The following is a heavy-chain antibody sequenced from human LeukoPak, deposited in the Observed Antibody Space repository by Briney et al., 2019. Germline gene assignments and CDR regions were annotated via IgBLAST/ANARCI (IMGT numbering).Heavy chain of an antibody. CDR1: GGSISNSNW. CDR2: IYHSGNT. CDR3: ARVTSRLGWFDP. J-gene: IGHJ5*02. V-gene: IGHV4-4*02. Sequence: PSETLSLTCAVSGGSISNSNWWSWVRQPPGKGLEWIGEIYHSGNTYYNPSLKSRVTISVDTSKNQFSLKLRSVTAADTAVYYCARVTSRLGWFDPWGQGTLVTVSS. D-gene: IGHD1-14*01.